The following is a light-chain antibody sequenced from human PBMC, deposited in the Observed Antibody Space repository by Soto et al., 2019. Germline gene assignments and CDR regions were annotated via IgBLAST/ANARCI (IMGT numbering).Light chain of an antibody. V-gene: IGKV1-5*03. Sequence: DIQMTQPPSTLSVSVGDRVTITCRASQSISSWLAWYQQKPGKAPKLLIYKASSLESGVPSRFSGSGSGTEFTLTISSLQPDDFATYYCQQYNSPWTFGQGTKV. J-gene: IGKJ1*01. CDR3: QQYNSPWT. CDR2: KAS. CDR1: QSISSW.